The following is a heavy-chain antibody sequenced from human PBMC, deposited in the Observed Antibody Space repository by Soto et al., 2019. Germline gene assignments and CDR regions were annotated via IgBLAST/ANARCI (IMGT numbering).Heavy chain of an antibody. CDR2: IMPALGTA. V-gene: IGHV1-69*08. D-gene: IGHD4-17*01. CDR3: ATDGAYGDYVFDN. CDR1: GGTFSGSS. Sequence: QVQLVQSGAEVKKPGSSVKVSCKASGGTFSGSSLYWVRQARGQGLEWVGRIMPALGTANNAQKFQGRVTITADKSTSTAYMELISLRFEDTAVYYCATDGAYGDYVFDNWGQGTLVTVSS. J-gene: IGHJ4*02.